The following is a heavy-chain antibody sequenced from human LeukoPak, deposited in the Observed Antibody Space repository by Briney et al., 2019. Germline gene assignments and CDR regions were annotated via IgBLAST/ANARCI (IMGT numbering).Heavy chain of an antibody. CDR3: ARDDWNDRDYYYYYGTDV. CDR2: INPSGGST. CDR1: GYTFTSYY. V-gene: IGHV1-46*01. Sequence: ASEKVSCKASGYTFTSYYMHWVRQAPGQGLEWMGIINPSGGSTSYAQKFQDRVTMTRDTPTSTVYMELSSLRSEDTAVYYCARDDWNDRDYYYYYGTDVWGKGTTVTVSS. J-gene: IGHJ6*04. D-gene: IGHD1-1*01.